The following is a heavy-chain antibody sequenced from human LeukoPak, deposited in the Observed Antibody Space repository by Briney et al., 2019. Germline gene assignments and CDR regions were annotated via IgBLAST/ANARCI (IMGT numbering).Heavy chain of an antibody. V-gene: IGHV3-30*02. CDR2: IRYDGSNK. CDR1: GFTFSSYG. CDR3: AKAGFYGDYGDY. J-gene: IGHJ4*02. D-gene: IGHD4-17*01. Sequence: GGSLRLSCAASGFTFSSYGVHWVRQAPGKGLEWVAFIRYDGSNKYYADSVKGRFTISRDNSKNTLYLQMNSLRAEDTAVYYCAKAGFYGDYGDYWGQGTLVTASS.